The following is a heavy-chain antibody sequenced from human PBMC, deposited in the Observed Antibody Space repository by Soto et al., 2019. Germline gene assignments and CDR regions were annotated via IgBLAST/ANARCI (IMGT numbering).Heavy chain of an antibody. D-gene: IGHD5-12*01. Sequence: SGPTLVNPTQTLTLTCTFSGFSLSTSGVGVGWIRQPPGKALEWLAVIYWNDDKRYSPSLKSRLTITKGTSDNQVVLTMTNVDPVDTASYYCAHFNGYEEFEYWGQGTLVTVSS. CDR2: IYWNDDK. CDR1: GFSLSTSGVG. V-gene: IGHV2-5*01. J-gene: IGHJ4*02. CDR3: AHFNGYEEFEY.